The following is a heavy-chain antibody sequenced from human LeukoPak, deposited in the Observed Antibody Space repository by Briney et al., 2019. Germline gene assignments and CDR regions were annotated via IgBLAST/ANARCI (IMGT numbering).Heavy chain of an antibody. CDR2: IYTSGST. D-gene: IGHD3-16*01. V-gene: IGHV4-4*07. CDR1: GGSISSYY. CDR3: ARAGRDYIWGSFYY. Sequence: SETLSLTCTVSGGSISSYYWSWIRQPAGKGLEWIGRIYTSGSTNYNPSLKSRVTMSVDTSKNQFSLKLSSVTAADTAVYYCARAGRDYIWGSFYYWGQGTLVTVSS. J-gene: IGHJ4*01.